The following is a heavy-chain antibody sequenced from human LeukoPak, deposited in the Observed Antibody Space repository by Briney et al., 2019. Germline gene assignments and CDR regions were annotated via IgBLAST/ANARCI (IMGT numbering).Heavy chain of an antibody. CDR3: ASLYGGNI. D-gene: IGHD4-23*01. Sequence: GGSLRLSCAASGFTFSSYAMHWVRQAPGKGLEWVAVISYDGSNKYYADSVKGRFTISRDNSKNTLYLQMNSLRAEDTAVYYCASLYGGNIWGQGTMVTVSS. CDR2: ISYDGSNK. V-gene: IGHV3-30-3*01. J-gene: IGHJ3*02. CDR1: GFTFSSYA.